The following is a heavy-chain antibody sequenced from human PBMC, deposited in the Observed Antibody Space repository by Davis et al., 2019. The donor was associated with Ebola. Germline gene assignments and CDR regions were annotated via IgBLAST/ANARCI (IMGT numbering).Heavy chain of an antibody. J-gene: IGHJ4*02. D-gene: IGHD6-19*01. Sequence: MPSETLSLTCSVSGASISSYYWSWIRQPPGKGLEWIGYIYYSGSTNYNPSLKSRVTMSVDTSKNQFSLKLSSVTAADTAVFYCARGSGWNRTPFDYWGQGTLVTASS. V-gene: IGHV4-59*01. CDR1: GASISSYY. CDR3: ARGSGWNRTPFDY. CDR2: IYYSGST.